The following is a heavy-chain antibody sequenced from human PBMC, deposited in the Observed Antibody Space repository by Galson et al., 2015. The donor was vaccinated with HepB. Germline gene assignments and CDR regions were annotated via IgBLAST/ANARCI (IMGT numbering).Heavy chain of an antibody. V-gene: IGHV1-18*01. CDR2: LSPYTGHT. J-gene: IGHJ3*02. CDR3: ASQDGSGSRGSFDI. CDR1: GYTFTSYG. D-gene: IGHD3-10*01. Sequence: SVKVSCKASGYTFTSYGIHWVRQAPGQGLEWMGWLSPYTGHTRYAQSLHGRVTMTTDTSTTTAYMELRSLRSDDTAVYYCASQDGSGSRGSFDIWGQGTMVTVSS.